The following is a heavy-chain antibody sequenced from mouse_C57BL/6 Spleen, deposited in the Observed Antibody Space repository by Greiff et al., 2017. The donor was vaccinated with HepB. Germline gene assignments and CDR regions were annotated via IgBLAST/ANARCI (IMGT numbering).Heavy chain of an antibody. D-gene: IGHD1-2*01. CDR2: IDPETGGT. CDR1: GYTFTDYE. V-gene: IGHV1-15*01. J-gene: IGHJ1*03. Sequence: LVESGAELVRPGASVTLSCKASGYTFTDYEMHWVKQTPVHGLEWIGAIDPETGGTAYNQKFKGKAILTADKSSSTAYMELRSLTSEDSAVYYCTGLRPRGGYFDVWGTGTTVTVSS. CDR3: TGLRPRGGYFDV.